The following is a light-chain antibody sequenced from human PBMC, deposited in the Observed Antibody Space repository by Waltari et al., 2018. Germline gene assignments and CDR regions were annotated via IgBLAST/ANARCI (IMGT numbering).Light chain of an antibody. CDR3: MQALQLPKT. CDR1: QSLQHANGASY. J-gene: IGKJ1*01. CDR2: LAS. V-gene: IGKV2-28*01. Sequence: EIVMTQSPLSLPVTPGQPASFSCRSSQSLQHANGASYLDWYLQRPGQSPQLLIYLASSRASGVPVRFSGSRSGTHFTLTSSRVEAEDIGIYYCMQALQLPKTFDQGTTVEFK.